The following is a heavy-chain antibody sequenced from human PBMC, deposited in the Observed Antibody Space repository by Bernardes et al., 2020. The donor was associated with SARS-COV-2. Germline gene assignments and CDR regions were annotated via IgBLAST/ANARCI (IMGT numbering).Heavy chain of an antibody. J-gene: IGHJ6*02. CDR1: GFTFSSYG. CDR2: IWYDGSNK. V-gene: IGHV3-33*08. Sequence: GGSLRLSCAASGFTFSSYGMHWVRQAPGKGLEWVAVIWYDGSNKYYADSVKGRFTISRDNSKNTLYLQMNSLRAEDTAVYYCAREADIVVVPAAMWPGTNTEYYYYGMDVWGQGT. CDR3: AREADIVVVPAAMWPGTNTEYYYYGMDV. D-gene: IGHD2-2*01.